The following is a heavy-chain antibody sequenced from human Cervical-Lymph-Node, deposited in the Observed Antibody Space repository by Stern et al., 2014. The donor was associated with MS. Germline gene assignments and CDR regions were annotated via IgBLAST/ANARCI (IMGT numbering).Heavy chain of an antibody. CDR3: ARDSLGVPDY. D-gene: IGHD3-16*01. CDR2: IWYDGSNK. CDR1: GFTFSGYG. Sequence: QVQLVQSGGGVVQPGRSLRLSCAASGFTFSGYGMHWVRQAPGKGLEWVAVIWYDGSNKYYADSVKGRFTISRDNSKNTLYLQMNSLRAEDTAVYYCARDSLGVPDYWGQGTLVTVSS. J-gene: IGHJ4*02. V-gene: IGHV3-33*01.